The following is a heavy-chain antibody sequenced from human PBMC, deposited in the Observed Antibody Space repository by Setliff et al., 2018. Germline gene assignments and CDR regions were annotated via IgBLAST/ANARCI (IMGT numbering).Heavy chain of an antibody. Sequence: GGSLRLSCEASGFTFSDHYMDWVRQAPGRGLEWVARSRDRINSYSTEYAASVKDRFIISRDNSKNSLFLQMNGLRSEDTAVYYCATKAVAGTGGQGTLVTVSS. D-gene: IGHD6-19*01. CDR2: SRDRINSYST. CDR3: ATKAVAGT. J-gene: IGHJ4*02. CDR1: GFTFSDHY. V-gene: IGHV3-72*01.